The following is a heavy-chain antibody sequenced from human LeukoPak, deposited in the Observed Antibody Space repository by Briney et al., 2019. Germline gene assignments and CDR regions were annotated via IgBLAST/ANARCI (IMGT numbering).Heavy chain of an antibody. CDR2: ILPIFGTA. V-gene: IGHV1-69*13. D-gene: IGHD1-26*01. CDR3: ARLIVGATQYFDY. Sequence: ASVKLSCKASGGXFSSYAISWVRQAPGQGLEWMGGILPIFGTANYAQQFQGRVTITADESTSTAYMELSSLSSEDTAVYYCARLIVGATQYFDYWGQGTLVTVSS. CDR1: GGXFSSYA. J-gene: IGHJ4*02.